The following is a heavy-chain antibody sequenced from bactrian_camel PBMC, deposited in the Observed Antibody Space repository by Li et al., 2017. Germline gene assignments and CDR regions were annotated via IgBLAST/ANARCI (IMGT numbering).Heavy chain of an antibody. CDR2: MDSLGRT. V-gene: IGHV3S9*01. CDR3: AGEQYGGCRASAAFRV. CDR1: RYTYKRNC. D-gene: IGHD6*01. J-gene: IGHJ4*01. Sequence: HVQLVESGGGSVQAGGSLTLSCAAGRYTYKRNCMGWFRQRPGKDREGVAVMDSLGRTKYANSVNGRFTISKGNKKAILLLEMHYLKPEDTGVYYCAGEQYGGCRASAAFRVWGQGTQVTVS.